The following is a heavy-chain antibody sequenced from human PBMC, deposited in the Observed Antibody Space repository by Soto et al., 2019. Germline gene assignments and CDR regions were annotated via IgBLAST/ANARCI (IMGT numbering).Heavy chain of an antibody. D-gene: IGHD6-13*01. CDR1: GYTFSNFW. CDR2: IYPGDHET. Sequence: ESLKISCQSSGYTFSNFWIGWVRQLPGKGLEWMGIIYPGDHETRYSPSFHGKVTISADRSINTAYLQWNSLEASDTAFYFCARSPRSSPYFDYWGQGALVTVSS. CDR3: ARSPRSSPYFDY. V-gene: IGHV5-51*01. J-gene: IGHJ4*02.